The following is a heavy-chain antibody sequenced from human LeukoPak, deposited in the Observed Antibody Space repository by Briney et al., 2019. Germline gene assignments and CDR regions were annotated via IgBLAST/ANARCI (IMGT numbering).Heavy chain of an antibody. J-gene: IGHJ4*02. CDR1: GGSISSSSYY. D-gene: IGHD5-18*01. CDR3: AIRRGYSYGYNY. CDR2: IYYSGST. V-gene: IGHV4-39*07. Sequence: SETLSLTCTVPGGSISSSSYYWGWVRQPPGKGLEWIGSIYYSGSTYYNPSLKSRVTISVDTSKNQFSLKLSSVTAADTAVYYCAIRRGYSYGYNYWGQGTLVTVSS.